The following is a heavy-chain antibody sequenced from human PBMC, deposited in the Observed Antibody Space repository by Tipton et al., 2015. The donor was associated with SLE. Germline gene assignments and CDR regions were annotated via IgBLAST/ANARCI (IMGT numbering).Heavy chain of an antibody. CDR1: GFTFDDYA. Sequence: SLRLSCAASGFTFDDYAMHWVRQASGKGLEWVYLISWDGGSTYYADSVKGRFTISRDNSKNSLYLQMNSLRAEDTALYYCAKGNSGWYYFDYWGQGTLVTVSS. D-gene: IGHD6-19*01. V-gene: IGHV3-43D*04. CDR3: AKGNSGWYYFDY. CDR2: ISWDGGST. J-gene: IGHJ4*02.